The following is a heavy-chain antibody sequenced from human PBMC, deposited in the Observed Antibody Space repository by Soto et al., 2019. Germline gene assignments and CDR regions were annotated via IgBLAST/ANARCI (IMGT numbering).Heavy chain of an antibody. Sequence: QVQMVESGGGVVQPGRSLRLSCAASGFTFSSYGMHWVRQAPGKGLEWVAGIWYDGSNKYYADSVKGRFTISRDNSKNTLYLQMNSLRAEDTAVYYCARDRGYNRNWFDPWGQGTLVTVSS. CDR2: IWYDGSNK. D-gene: IGHD3-10*01. CDR3: ARDRGYNRNWFDP. CDR1: GFTFSSYG. V-gene: IGHV3-33*01. J-gene: IGHJ5*02.